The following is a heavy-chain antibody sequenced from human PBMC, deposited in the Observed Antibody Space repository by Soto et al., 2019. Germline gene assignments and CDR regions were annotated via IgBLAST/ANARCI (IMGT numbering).Heavy chain of an antibody. CDR2: ISAYNGNT. J-gene: IGHJ4*02. V-gene: IGHV1-18*01. CDR3: ARAGHYYDSSGYAN. D-gene: IGHD3-22*01. Sequence: QVKLVQSGAEVKKPGTSMKVSCKASGYTFGTSGISWIRQAPGQGLEWMGWISAYNGNTNYEQKLQDRVTMTTDTSTNTAYLELRSLRYDDTAVYYCARAGHYYDSSGYANWGQGTLVTVSS. CDR1: GYTFGTSG.